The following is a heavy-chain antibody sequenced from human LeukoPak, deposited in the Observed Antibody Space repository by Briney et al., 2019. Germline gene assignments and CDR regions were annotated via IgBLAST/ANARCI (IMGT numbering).Heavy chain of an antibody. J-gene: IGHJ4*02. CDR2: IRSKANSYAT. D-gene: IGHD2-2*01. CDR1: GFTFSGSA. V-gene: IGHV3-73*01. Sequence: PGGSLKLSCAASGFTFSGSAMHWVRQASGKGLEWVGRIRSKANSYATAYAASVKGRFTISRDDSKNTAYLQMNSLKTEDTAVYYCTRLPSSATAHHQSFFDYWGQGTLVTVSS. CDR3: TRLPSSATAHHQSFFDY.